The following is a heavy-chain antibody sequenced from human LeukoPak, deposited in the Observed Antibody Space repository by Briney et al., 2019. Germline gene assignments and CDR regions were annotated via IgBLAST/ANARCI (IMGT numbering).Heavy chain of an antibody. J-gene: IGHJ4*02. D-gene: IGHD6-13*01. CDR1: GYTFTGYY. CDR2: INPNSGGT. CDR3: ARDQDSSSWYGTYYFDY. V-gene: IGHV1-2*04. Sequence: ASVKVSCKASGYTFTGYYMHWMRQAPGQGLEWRGWINPNSGGTNYAQKFQGWVTMTRDTSISTAYMELSRLRSDDTAVYYCARDQDSSSWYGTYYFDYWGQGTLVTVSS.